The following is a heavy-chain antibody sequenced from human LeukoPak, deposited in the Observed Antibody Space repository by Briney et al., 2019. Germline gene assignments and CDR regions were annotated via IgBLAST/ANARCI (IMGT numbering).Heavy chain of an antibody. CDR3: ASGIAVAGPFYYYYYYMDV. J-gene: IGHJ6*03. CDR2: IYYSGST. D-gene: IGHD6-19*01. Sequence: PSETLSLTCTVSGGSISSYYWSWIRQPPGKGLEWIGYIYYSGSTNYNPSLKSRVTISVDTSKNQFSLKLSSVTAADTAVYYCASGIAVAGPFYYYYYYMDVWGKGTTVTVSS. CDR1: GGSISSYY. V-gene: IGHV4-59*01.